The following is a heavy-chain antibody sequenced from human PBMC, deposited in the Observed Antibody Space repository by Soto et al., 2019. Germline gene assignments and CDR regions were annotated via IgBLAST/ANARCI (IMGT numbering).Heavy chain of an antibody. CDR3: ARGSDFDY. Sequence: SLRLSCAASGFTFSSYSMNWVRQAPGKGLEWVSSIGSSSSYIYYADSVKGRFTISRDNAKNSLYLQMNSLRAEDTAVYYCARGSDFDYWGQGTLVTVSS. J-gene: IGHJ4*02. CDR1: GFTFSSYS. CDR2: IGSSSSYI. V-gene: IGHV3-21*01.